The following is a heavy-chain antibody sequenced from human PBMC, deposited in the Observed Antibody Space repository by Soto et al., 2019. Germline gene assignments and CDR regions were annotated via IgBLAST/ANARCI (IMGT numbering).Heavy chain of an antibody. D-gene: IGHD2-2*01. Sequence: QVQLVQSGAEVKKPGASVKVSCKASGYTFTSYGISWVRQAPGQGLEWMGWISAYNGNTNYAQKLQGRVTMTTDTSTSTAYIELRSLRSNDPAVYYCARVSWYQLLNWFDPWGQGTLVTVSS. CDR2: ISAYNGNT. J-gene: IGHJ5*02. V-gene: IGHV1-18*01. CDR3: ARVSWYQLLNWFDP. CDR1: GYTFTSYG.